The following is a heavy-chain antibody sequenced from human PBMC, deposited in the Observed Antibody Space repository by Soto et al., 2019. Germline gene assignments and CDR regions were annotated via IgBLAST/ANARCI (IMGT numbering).Heavy chain of an antibody. CDR1: GFTFSGSW. D-gene: IGHD3-22*01. V-gene: IGHV3-74*01. CDR2: INSDGSST. CDR3: APGRGYYVQD. Sequence: EVQVVESGGGLVQPGGSLRLSCAASGFTFSGSWMHWVRQAPGKGLVRVSRINSDGSSTSYAVSVKGRFTISRDNAKNTRYLQMNSLRVEDTAVYYCAPGRGYYVQDWGQGTLVTVSS. J-gene: IGHJ1*01.